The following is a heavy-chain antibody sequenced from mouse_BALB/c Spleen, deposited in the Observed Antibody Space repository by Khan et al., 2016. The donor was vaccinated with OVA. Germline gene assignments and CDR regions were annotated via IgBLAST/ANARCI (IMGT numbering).Heavy chain of an antibody. CDR3: ASTPGYYGSNYFDY. V-gene: IGHV5-9-3*01. CDR1: GFTFSSYA. Sequence: EVELVESGGGLVKPGGSLQLSCAASGFTFSSYAMSWVRQTPEKRLEWVATISSGGTYTYYPDSVKGRFTISRDNAKNTLYLQMSSLRSEDTAMXYCASTPGYYGSNYFDYWGQGTTLTASS. D-gene: IGHD1-1*01. CDR2: ISSGGTYT. J-gene: IGHJ2*01.